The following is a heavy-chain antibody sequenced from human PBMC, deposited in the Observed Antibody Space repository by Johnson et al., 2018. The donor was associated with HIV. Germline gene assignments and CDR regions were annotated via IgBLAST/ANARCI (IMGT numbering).Heavy chain of an antibody. J-gene: IGHJ3*02. V-gene: IGHV3-66*02. CDR3: AKGGMATIEGDAFDI. D-gene: IGHD5-24*01. CDR2: IYSVAST. Sequence: VQLVESGGGLVQPGGSLRLSCAASGFTVSSNYMNWVRQAPGKGLEWVSVIYSVASTYYADSVKGRFTISRDNSKNTLYLQMNSLRAEDTAVYYCAKGGMATIEGDAFDIWGQGTMVTVSS. CDR1: GFTVSSNY.